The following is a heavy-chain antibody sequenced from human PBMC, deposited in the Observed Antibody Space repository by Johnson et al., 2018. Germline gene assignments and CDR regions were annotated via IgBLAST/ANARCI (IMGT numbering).Heavy chain of an antibody. D-gene: IGHD1-26*01. CDR3: ARDLLVGATDLFQH. CDR1: GFTFNSYG. V-gene: IGHV3-30*03. J-gene: IGHJ1*01. CDR2: ISYDGINK. Sequence: QVQLVQSGGGVVQPGRSLRLSCAASGFTFNSYGMHWVRQAPGKGLEWVAVISYDGINKYYADSVKGRFTISRDNSKNTLYLQMNSRRAEDTAVYYCARDLLVGATDLFQHWGQGTLVTVSS.